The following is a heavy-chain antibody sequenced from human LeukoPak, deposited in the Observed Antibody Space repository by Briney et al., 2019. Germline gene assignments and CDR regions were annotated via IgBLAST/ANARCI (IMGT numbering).Heavy chain of an antibody. J-gene: IGHJ4*02. Sequence: SETLSLTCAVYGGSFSGYYWSWIRQLPGKGLEWIGYIYYSGSTNYNPSLKSRVTISVDMSKNKFSLKLSSVTATDTAVYYCAREGAGAHYFDYWGQGTLVTVSS. CDR1: GGSFSGYY. D-gene: IGHD1-26*01. CDR2: IYYSGST. V-gene: IGHV4-59*01. CDR3: AREGAGAHYFDY.